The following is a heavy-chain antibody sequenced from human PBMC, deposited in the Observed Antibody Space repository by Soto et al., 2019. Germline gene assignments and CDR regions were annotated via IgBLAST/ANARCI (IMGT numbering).Heavy chain of an antibody. CDR1: GFSLSTRGEG. CDR2: SYWNGDR. J-gene: IGHJ1*01. V-gene: IGHV2-5*01. D-gene: IGHD3-10*01. Sequence: SGPTVVNPTQTLTLTCTFSGFSLSTRGEGVGWLRQPPGEALEWLALSYWNGDRRYSPSLKSRLTLTKGTSEDQVVLTMTDMDPVDTATYYCAHRTYYFASGHVFQHWGPGTLVTVSS. CDR3: AHRTYYFASGHVFQH.